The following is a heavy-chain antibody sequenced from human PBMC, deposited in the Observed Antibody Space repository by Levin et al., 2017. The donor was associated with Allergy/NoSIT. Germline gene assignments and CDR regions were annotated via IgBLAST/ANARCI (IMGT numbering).Heavy chain of an antibody. V-gene: IGHV4-39*01. CDR1: GGSISSSSYY. CDR3: ASHTLVVVTAAY. CDR2: IYYSGST. Sequence: SQTLSLTCTVSGGSISSSSYYWGWIRQPPGKGLEWIGSIYYSGSTYYNPSLKSRVTISVDTSKNQFSLKLSSVTAADTAVYYCASHTLVVVTAAYWGQGTLVTVSS. J-gene: IGHJ4*02. D-gene: IGHD2-21*02.